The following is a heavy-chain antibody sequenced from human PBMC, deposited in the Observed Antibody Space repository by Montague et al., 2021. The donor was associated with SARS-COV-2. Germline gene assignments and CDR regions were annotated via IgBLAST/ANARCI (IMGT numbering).Heavy chain of an antibody. V-gene: IGHV4-34*01. CDR2: INHCGST. D-gene: IGHD3-10*01. CDR3: ASVRYYGSVSSLGMDV. CDR1: GGSFSGYY. J-gene: IGHJ6*02. Sequence: SETLSLTCTVYGGSFSGYYWCWICQPPGQGLEWIGEINHCGSTNYYQYLTSQGTISVDTSKNQFSLSLSSVTAADTAVYYCASVRYYGSVSSLGMDVWGQGTTVTVSS.